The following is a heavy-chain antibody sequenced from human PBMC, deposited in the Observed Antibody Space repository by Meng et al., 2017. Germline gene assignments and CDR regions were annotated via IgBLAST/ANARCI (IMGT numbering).Heavy chain of an antibody. Sequence: QGQLVRSGAGVKKPGSSGKVSCKASGGTFSSYAISWVRQAPGQGLEWMGGIIPIFGTANYAEKFQGRVTITADKSTSTAYMELSSLRSEDTAVYYCARGVGYGGNSLYFDYWGQGTLVTVSS. CDR2: IIPIFGTA. CDR3: ARGVGYGGNSLYFDY. D-gene: IGHD4-23*01. J-gene: IGHJ4*02. V-gene: IGHV1-69*06. CDR1: GGTFSSYA.